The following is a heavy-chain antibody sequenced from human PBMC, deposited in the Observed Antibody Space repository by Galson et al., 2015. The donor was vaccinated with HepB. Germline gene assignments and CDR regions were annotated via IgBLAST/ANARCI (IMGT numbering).Heavy chain of an antibody. J-gene: IGHJ4*02. CDR3: VRDGIVLMVYDKLQY. Sequence: SLRLSCAASGFTFSNYAMHWVRQAPGKGLEWVAVISYDGSYEYHADSVKGRFTISRDNSKNTLYLQMSSLRADDMAVYYCVRDGIVLMVYDKLQYWGQGTLVTVSS. CDR2: ISYDGSYE. CDR1: GFTFSNYA. D-gene: IGHD2-8*01. V-gene: IGHV3-30*04.